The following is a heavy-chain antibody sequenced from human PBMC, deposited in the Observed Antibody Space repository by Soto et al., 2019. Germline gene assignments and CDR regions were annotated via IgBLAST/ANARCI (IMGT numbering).Heavy chain of an antibody. CDR1: GYIFSRYG. V-gene: IGHV1-18*04. D-gene: IGHD6-13*01. CDR3: AREAAAERNYYGLDV. Sequence: QVQLVQSGPEVRKPGASVKVSCKASGYIFSRYGISWVRQAPGQGLEWMAWISGYNGNTKFGERVQGRVNVTTDTSTSTAYMELRSLRSDDTAVYYCAREAAAERNYYGLDVWGQGPTVIVSS. J-gene: IGHJ6*02. CDR2: ISGYNGNT.